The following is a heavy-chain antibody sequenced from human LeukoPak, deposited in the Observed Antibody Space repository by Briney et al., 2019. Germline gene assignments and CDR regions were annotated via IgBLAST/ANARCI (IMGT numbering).Heavy chain of an antibody. D-gene: IGHD3-22*01. CDR3: ARTKATNYYDSSGYRDY. CDR2: IYWDDDK. J-gene: IGHJ4*02. V-gene: IGHV2-5*02. CDR1: GFSLSTSGVG. Sequence: ESGPTLVKPTQTLTLTCTFSGFSLSTSGVGMGWIRQPPGKALEWLALIYWDDDKRYSPSLESRLTITKDTSKNQVVLTMTNMDPVDTATYYCARTKATNYYDSSGYRDYWGQGTLVTVSS.